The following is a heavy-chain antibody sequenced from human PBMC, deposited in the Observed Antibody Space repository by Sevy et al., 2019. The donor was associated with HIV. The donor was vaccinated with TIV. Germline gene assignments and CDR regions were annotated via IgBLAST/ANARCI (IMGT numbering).Heavy chain of an antibody. CDR2: ISYDGSNK. V-gene: IGHV3-30-3*01. J-gene: IGHJ4*02. D-gene: IGHD5-18*01. Sequence: GGSLRISCAASGFTFSSYAMHWVRQAPGKGLEWVAVISYDGSNKYYADSVKGRFTISRDNSKNTLYLQMNSLRAEDTAVYYCARDLRIQLWLPAYWGQGTLVTVSS. CDR1: GFTFSSYA. CDR3: ARDLRIQLWLPAY.